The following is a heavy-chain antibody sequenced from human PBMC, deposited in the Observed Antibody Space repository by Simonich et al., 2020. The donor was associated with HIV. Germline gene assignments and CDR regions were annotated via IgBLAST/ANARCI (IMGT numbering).Heavy chain of an antibody. D-gene: IGHD6-19*01. J-gene: IGHJ4*02. CDR3: ATDVSVAGVFDF. CDR2: INPNTGYT. V-gene: IGHV1-2*06. CDR1: GYTFTVYY. Sequence: QVQLVQSGAEVKKPGASVKVSCKASGYTFTVYYIHWVRQAPGPELAWMGRINPNTGYTQFAQNFQGRVSMTRETSSNTVYMELSSRRSDDTAVYFCATDVSVAGVFDFWGQGTLVTVS.